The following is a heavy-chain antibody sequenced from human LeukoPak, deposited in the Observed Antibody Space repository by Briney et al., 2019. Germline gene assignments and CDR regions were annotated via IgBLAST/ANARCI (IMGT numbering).Heavy chain of an antibody. CDR3: ARSPDEYGDFYFDY. J-gene: IGHJ4*01. D-gene: IGHD4-17*01. CDR2: ISYDGSNK. CDR1: GFTFSSYA. Sequence: GGSLRLSCAASGFTFSSYAMHWVRQAPGKGLEWVAVISYDGSNKYYADSVKGRFTISRDNSKNTLYLQMNSLRAEDTAVYYWARSPDEYGDFYFDYWGHGTLVTVSS. V-gene: IGHV3-30*04.